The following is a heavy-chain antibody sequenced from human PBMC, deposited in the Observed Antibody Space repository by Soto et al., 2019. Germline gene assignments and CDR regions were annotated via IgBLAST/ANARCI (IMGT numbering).Heavy chain of an antibody. D-gene: IGHD6-19*01. J-gene: IGHJ6*02. CDR1: GFTFDDHA. Sequence: GGSLRLSCAASGFTFDDHAMHWVRQGPGKGLEWVSGISWNSGTIVYADSVKGRFTISRDNTKNSLYLQMDSLRREDTALYYCAKDIKSTGSYFGLDVWGQGTTVTVSS. CDR2: ISWNSGTI. CDR3: AKDIKSTGSYFGLDV. V-gene: IGHV3-9*01.